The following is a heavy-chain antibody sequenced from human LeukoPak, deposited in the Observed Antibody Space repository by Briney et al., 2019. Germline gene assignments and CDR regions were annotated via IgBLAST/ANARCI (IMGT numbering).Heavy chain of an antibody. CDR3: ARGPYYYGSGSYYRYWFDP. CDR1: GGFFSGYY. CDR2: INHSGST. V-gene: IGHV4-34*01. J-gene: IGHJ5*02. Sequence: SETLSLTCAVYGGFFSGYYWSWIRQPPGKGLEWIGEINHSGSTNYNPSLKSRVTISVDTSKNQFSLKLSSVTAADTAVYYCARGPYYYGSGSYYRYWFDPWGQGTLVTVSS. D-gene: IGHD3-10*01.